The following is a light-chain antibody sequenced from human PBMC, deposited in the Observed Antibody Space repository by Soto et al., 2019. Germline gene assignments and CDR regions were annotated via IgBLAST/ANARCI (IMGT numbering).Light chain of an antibody. Sequence: QSVLTQPPSVSGAPGQRVIISCTGGSSNIGAGNDVHWYQHLPRASPKLLIYRNTNRPSGVPDRFSGSKSGSSASLAITGLRAEDEADYYCQSYDTSLSGLVLGGGTKVTVL. CDR3: QSYDTSLSGLV. J-gene: IGLJ2*01. V-gene: IGLV1-40*01. CDR2: RNT. CDR1: SSNIGAGND.